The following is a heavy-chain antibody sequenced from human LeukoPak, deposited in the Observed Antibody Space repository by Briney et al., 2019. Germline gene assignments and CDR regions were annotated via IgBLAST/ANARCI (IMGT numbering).Heavy chain of an antibody. V-gene: IGHV4-38-2*02. CDR3: ARGGNYCSSTSCYTGWFDA. Sequence: SETLPLTCTVSGYSISSGYYWGWIRQPPGKGLEWIGSIYHSGSTYYNPSLKSRVTISVDTSKNQFSLKLSSVTAADTAVYYCARGGNYCSSTSCYTGWFDAWGQGTLVTVSS. J-gene: IGHJ5*02. D-gene: IGHD2-2*02. CDR2: IYHSGST. CDR1: GYSISSGYY.